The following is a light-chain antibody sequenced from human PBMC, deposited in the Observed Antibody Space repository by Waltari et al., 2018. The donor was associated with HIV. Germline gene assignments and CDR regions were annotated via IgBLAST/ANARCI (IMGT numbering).Light chain of an antibody. Sequence: SYELTQPSSVSVSPGQTARITCSGDLLARTYIRWFQHKPGQAPLVIIYKDDVRPEGIPERFSGSSSGTTVTLTITGAQADDEADYYCYSATDDIQVFGGGTRLSVL. CDR3: YSATDDIQV. CDR1: LLARTY. V-gene: IGLV3-27*01. J-gene: IGLJ2*01. CDR2: KDD.